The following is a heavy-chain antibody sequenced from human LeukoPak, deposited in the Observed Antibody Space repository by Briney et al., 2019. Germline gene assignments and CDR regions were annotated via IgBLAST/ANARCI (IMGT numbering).Heavy chain of an antibody. D-gene: IGHD3-10*01. CDR2: INSDGSIT. CDR1: GFXFSSYW. J-gene: IGHJ4*02. Sequence: GGSLRLSCAASGFXFSSYWMHWVRQTPGKGLMWVSRINSDGSITTYADSVKGRFTISRDNAKNTLYLEMNSLRAEDTAVYYCAKPYYYGSRSYMDYWGQGTLVTVSS. CDR3: AKPYYYGSRSYMDY. V-gene: IGHV3-74*03.